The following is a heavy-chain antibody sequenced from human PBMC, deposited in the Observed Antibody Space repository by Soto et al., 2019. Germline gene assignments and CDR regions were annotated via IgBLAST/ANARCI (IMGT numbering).Heavy chain of an antibody. V-gene: IGHV3-48*02. CDR3: ARQGGGSWAYGMDV. CDR1: GFTFSIYS. Sequence: PGGSLRISCAASGFTFSIYSLTWARKTPGKGLEWVSYISSSSSTKYSADSVKGRFTISEDNAKNSLYLQMNSLRDEDTAVYYCARQGGGSWAYGMDVWGQGTTVTVSS. CDR2: ISSSSSTK. D-gene: IGHD1-26*01. J-gene: IGHJ6*02.